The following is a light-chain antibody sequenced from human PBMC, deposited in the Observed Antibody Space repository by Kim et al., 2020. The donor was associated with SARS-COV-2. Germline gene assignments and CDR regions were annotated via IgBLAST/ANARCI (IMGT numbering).Light chain of an antibody. J-gene: IGKJ4*01. CDR1: QSISDY. CDR3: QQTYTATLT. V-gene: IGKV1-39*01. Sequence: DIQMTQSPSSLSAFVGDRVTITCRASQSISDYLNWYQHKPGKAPNLLIYAASTLQSGVPSRFAGSVSGTDFTLTITSLQPEDFATYFCQQTYTATLTFGGGTKVDIK. CDR2: AAS.